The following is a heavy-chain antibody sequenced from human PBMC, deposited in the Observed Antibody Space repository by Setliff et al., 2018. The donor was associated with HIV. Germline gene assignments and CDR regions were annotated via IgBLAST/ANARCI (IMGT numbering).Heavy chain of an antibody. CDR1: GFTFSNYA. Sequence: ASVKVSCKTSGFTFSNYAIHWVRQAPGQGLEWMGWINAGNGDTRYSPKFQGRVTMTEDTSTDTAYMELSSLRSEDTAVYYCATRLEQWLIQFDYWGQGTLVTVSS. J-gene: IGHJ4*02. V-gene: IGHV1-3*01. D-gene: IGHD6-19*01. CDR3: ATRLEQWLIQFDY. CDR2: INAGNGDT.